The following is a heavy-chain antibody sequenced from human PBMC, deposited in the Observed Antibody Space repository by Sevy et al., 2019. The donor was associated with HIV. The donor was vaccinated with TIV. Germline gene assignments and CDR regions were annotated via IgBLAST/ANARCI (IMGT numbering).Heavy chain of an antibody. CDR2: ISHDESHI. J-gene: IGHJ5*01. Sequence: GGSLRLSCAASGFTFSIYGMHWVRQAPGKGLEWVGVISHDESHIYYTDSVKGRFTISRDNSKNTVYLQMNSLRPEDRAVYYCANDALGTAERSPLWNGFDSWGLGSLVTVSS. D-gene: IGHD7-27*01. CDR1: GFTFSIYG. V-gene: IGHV3-30*18. CDR3: ANDALGTAERSPLWNGFDS.